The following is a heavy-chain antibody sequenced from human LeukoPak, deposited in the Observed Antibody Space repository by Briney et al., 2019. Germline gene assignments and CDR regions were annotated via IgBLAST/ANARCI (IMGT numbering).Heavy chain of an antibody. D-gene: IGHD1-26*01. CDR1: GGSISGYY. J-gene: IGHJ4*01. Sequence: SETLSLTCTVSGGSISGYYWSWIRQPPGKGLEWIGYIFYSGSTNYNPSLKSRVTISVDTSKNQFSLKLSSVTAADTAVYYCARGEWDLLFDFWGQGTLVTVSS. CDR3: ARGEWDLLFDF. V-gene: IGHV4-59*01. CDR2: IFYSGST.